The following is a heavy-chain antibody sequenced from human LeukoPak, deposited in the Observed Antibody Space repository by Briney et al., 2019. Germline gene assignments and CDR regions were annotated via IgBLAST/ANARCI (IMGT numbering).Heavy chain of an antibody. V-gene: IGHV3-74*01. CDR3: ARDRGYNFDY. J-gene: IGHJ4*02. CDR1: GFTFSNYM. CDR2: IKSDGITI. Sequence: PGGSLRLSCAASGFTFSNYMMHWVRQAPGKGLVWVSRIKSDGITITYADSVKGRFTISRDNAKNTLYLQMNSLRAEDTAVYYCARDRGYNFDYWGQGTLVTVSS. D-gene: IGHD5-24*01.